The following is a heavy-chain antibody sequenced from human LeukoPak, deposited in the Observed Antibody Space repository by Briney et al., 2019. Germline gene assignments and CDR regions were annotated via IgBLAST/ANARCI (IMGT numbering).Heavy chain of an antibody. V-gene: IGHV3-7*01. D-gene: IGHD5-12*01. CDR1: GFTLSSNW. CDR2: IKKDGSEK. CDR3: ARDGGYCGYGNDALDI. Sequence: GGSLRLSCAASGFTLSSNWMSWVRQAPGKGLEWVANIKKDGSEKYYVDSVKGRFTIFRDNVKNSLYLQMNSLRAEDTAVYYCARDGGYCGYGNDALDIWGQGPMVTVSA. J-gene: IGHJ3*02.